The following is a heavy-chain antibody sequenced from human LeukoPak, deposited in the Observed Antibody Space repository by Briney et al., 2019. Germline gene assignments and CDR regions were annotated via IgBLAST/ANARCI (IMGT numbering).Heavy chain of an antibody. CDR1: GYSISSGYY. CDR2: IYHSGST. J-gene: IGHJ6*03. Sequence: SEILSLTCTVSGYSISSGYYWGWIRQPPGKGLEWIGSIYHSGSTYYNPSLKSRVTISVDTSKNQFSLKLSSVTAADTAVYYCARTRDNYYYYMDVWGKGTTVTVSS. CDR3: ARTRDNYYYYMDV. V-gene: IGHV4-38-2*02.